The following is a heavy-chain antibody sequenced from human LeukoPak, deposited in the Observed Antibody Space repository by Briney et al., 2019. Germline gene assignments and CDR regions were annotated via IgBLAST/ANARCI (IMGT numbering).Heavy chain of an antibody. CDR1: RFTFSHYW. J-gene: IGHJ4*02. CDR2: ISYDGSNK. CDR3: AKDSSSWYFWLYYFDY. V-gene: IGHV3-30*18. D-gene: IGHD6-13*01. Sequence: GGSLRLSCVVSRFTFSHYWMSWVRQAPGKGLEWVAVISYDGSNKYYADSVKGRFTISRDNSKNTLYLQMNSLRAEDTAVYYCAKDSSSWYFWLYYFDYWGQGTLVTVSS.